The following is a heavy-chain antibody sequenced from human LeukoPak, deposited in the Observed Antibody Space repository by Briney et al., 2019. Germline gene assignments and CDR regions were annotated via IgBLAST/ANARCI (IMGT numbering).Heavy chain of an antibody. CDR3: ARGRSNYYGMDV. Sequence: KPSETLSLTCSVSDRSINSYYWNWIRRPPGKGLEWIGYIYYNGNTNYSPSLKSRVTMSVDTSKNLFSLKVSSVTAADTAVYYCARGRSNYYGMDVWGQGTTVTVSS. J-gene: IGHJ6*02. D-gene: IGHD1-26*01. V-gene: IGHV4-59*01. CDR2: IYYNGNT. CDR1: DRSINSYY.